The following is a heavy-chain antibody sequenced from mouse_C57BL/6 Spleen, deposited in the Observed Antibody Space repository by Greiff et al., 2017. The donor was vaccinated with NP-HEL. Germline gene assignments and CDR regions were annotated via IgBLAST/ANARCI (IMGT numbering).Heavy chain of an antibody. D-gene: IGHD2-12*01. Sequence: QVQLQQSGAELVKPGASVKLSCKASGYTFTSYWMHWVKQRPGQGLEWIGMIHPNSGSTNYNEKFKSKATLTVDKSSSTAYMQLSSLTSEDSAVYYCASNDRSYWYFDVWGTGTTVTVSS. CDR1: GYTFTSYW. CDR2: IHPNSGST. V-gene: IGHV1-64*01. CDR3: ASNDRSYWYFDV. J-gene: IGHJ1*03.